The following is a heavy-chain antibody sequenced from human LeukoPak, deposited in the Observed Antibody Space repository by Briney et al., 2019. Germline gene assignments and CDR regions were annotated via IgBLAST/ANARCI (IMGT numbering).Heavy chain of an antibody. CDR1: GGTFSSYA. CDR3: AMLSEMVRGVIISDLG. Sequence: GASVKVSCKASGGTFSSYAISWVRQAPGQGLEWMGGIIPIFGTANYAQKFQGRVTITTDESTGTAYMELSSLRSEDTAVYYCAMLSEMVRGVIISDLGWGQGTLVTVSS. V-gene: IGHV1-69*05. CDR2: IIPIFGTA. J-gene: IGHJ4*02. D-gene: IGHD3-10*01.